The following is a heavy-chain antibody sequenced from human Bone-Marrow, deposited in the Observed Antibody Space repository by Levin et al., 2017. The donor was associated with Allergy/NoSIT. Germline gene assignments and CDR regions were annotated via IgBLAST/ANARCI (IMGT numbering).Heavy chain of an antibody. Sequence: GESLKISCAASGFTFSSYGMHWVRQAPGKGLEWVAVIWYDGSNKYYADSVKGRFTISRDNSKNTLYLQMNSLRAEDTAVYYCAREGVGATHFDYWGQGTLVTVSS. D-gene: IGHD1-26*01. CDR1: GFTFSSYG. CDR2: IWYDGSNK. CDR3: AREGVGATHFDY. V-gene: IGHV3-33*01. J-gene: IGHJ4*02.